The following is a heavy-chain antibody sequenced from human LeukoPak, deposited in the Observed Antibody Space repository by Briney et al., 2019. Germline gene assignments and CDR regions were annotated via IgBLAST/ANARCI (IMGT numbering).Heavy chain of an antibody. Sequence: GGSLRLSCAASGFTVSSNYMSWVRQAPGKGLEWVSVIYSGGSTYYADSVKGRFTISRHNAKNSLYLQMNSLRAEDTAVYYCARRSSDYYGSGSSIDYWGQGTLVTVSS. V-gene: IGHV3-53*01. CDR1: GFTVSSNY. CDR2: IYSGGST. D-gene: IGHD3-10*01. CDR3: ARRSSDYYGSGSSIDY. J-gene: IGHJ4*02.